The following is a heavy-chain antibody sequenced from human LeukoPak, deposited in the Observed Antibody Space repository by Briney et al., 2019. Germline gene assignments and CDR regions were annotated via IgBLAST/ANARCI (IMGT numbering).Heavy chain of an antibody. CDR3: AREVAAGSYRGFDY. D-gene: IGHD6-19*01. Sequence: SETLSLTCTVSGGSIRSGGYYWCWIRQHPGKGLEWIGEIYHTGSTNYNPSLKSRVTMSVDTPKNQFSLKVNSVTAADTATYYCAREVAAGSYRGFDYWGQGTLVTVSS. CDR2: IYHTGST. J-gene: IGHJ4*02. V-gene: IGHV4-39*07. CDR1: GGSIRSGGYY.